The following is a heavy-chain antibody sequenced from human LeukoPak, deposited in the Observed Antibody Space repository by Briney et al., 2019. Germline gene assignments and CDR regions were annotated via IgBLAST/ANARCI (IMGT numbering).Heavy chain of an antibody. J-gene: IGHJ5*02. V-gene: IGHV5-51*01. CDR2: IYPADSDI. CDR3: ARQEYCSGGSCYTWFDP. D-gene: IGHD2-15*01. CDR1: GYSINNYW. Sequence: GESLKISCKGSGYSINNYWIGWVRQMPGKGLEWMGIIYPADSDIRYSPSFQGQVTISADKSISTVYLQWSSLKASDTAMYYCARQEYCSGGSCYTWFDPWGQGTLVTVSS.